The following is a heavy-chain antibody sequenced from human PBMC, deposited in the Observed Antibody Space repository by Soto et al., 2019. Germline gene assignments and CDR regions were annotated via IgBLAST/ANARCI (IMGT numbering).Heavy chain of an antibody. Sequence: EVQLVESGGGLVKPGGSLRLSCAASGFTFSNAWMSWVRQAPGKGLEWVGRIKSKTGGGTTDYAAPVKGRFTISRDDSKNTLYLQMNSLKTEDTAVYYCTAEGYCSGGSCYYYGMDVWGQGTTVTVSS. V-gene: IGHV3-15*01. CDR1: GFTFSNAW. D-gene: IGHD2-15*01. J-gene: IGHJ6*02. CDR3: TAEGYCSGGSCYYYGMDV. CDR2: IKSKTGGGTT.